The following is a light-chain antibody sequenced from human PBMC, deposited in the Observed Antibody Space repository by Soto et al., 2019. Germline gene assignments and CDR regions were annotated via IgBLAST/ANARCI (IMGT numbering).Light chain of an antibody. CDR3: QQLYGSPWT. Sequence: IRLTQSPSSLSASVGDRVTITCRASPAIASFLAWYQQKPGTAPKLLIYGASTLQSGVPSRFSGSRSGTDDTLTIASLQPEDFATYYCQQLYGSPWTFGQGTKVEIK. J-gene: IGKJ1*01. V-gene: IGKV1-9*01. CDR2: GAS. CDR1: PAIASF.